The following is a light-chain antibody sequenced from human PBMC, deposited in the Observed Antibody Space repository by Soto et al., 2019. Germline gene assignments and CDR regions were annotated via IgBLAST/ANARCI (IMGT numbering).Light chain of an antibody. CDR3: QTWGSGIVV. CDR2: LNSDGSH. CDR1: SGHSNYA. V-gene: IGLV4-69*01. J-gene: IGLJ2*01. Sequence: QLVLTQSPSASASLGASVKLTCTLRSGHSNYAIAWHQQQSEKGPRYLMKLNSDGSHSKGDGIPDRFSSSSSGAERYLTISSLQSEDEADYYCQTWGSGIVVFGGGTKLTVL.